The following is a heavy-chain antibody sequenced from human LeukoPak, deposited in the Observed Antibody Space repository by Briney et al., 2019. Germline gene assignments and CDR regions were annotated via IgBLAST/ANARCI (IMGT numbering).Heavy chain of an antibody. D-gene: IGHD2-8*01. V-gene: IGHV3-30*04. CDR3: AKDRCSNGIGCLYYYMDV. CDR1: GFTFSSYA. Sequence: PGGSLRLSCAASGFTFSSYAMHWVRQAPGKGLEWVAVISYDGSNKYYADSVKGRFTISRDNSKNTLYPQMNSLRPEDTAVYYCAKDRCSNGIGCLYYYMDVWGKGTTVTISS. CDR2: ISYDGSNK. J-gene: IGHJ6*03.